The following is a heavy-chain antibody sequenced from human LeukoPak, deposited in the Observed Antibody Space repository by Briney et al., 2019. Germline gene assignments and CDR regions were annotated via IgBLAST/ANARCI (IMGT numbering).Heavy chain of an antibody. V-gene: IGHV1-46*01. Sequence: ASVKVSCKASGYTFTSYYMHWGRQPPGQGLEGRGIINPSGGSKGYAQKFQGRVTMTRDTSTSTVYMELSSLRSEDTAVYYCARGRVPAAMSGPGWFDPWGQGTLVTVSS. CDR3: ARGRVPAAMSGPGWFDP. CDR1: GYTFTSYY. D-gene: IGHD2-2*01. CDR2: INPSGGSK. J-gene: IGHJ5*02.